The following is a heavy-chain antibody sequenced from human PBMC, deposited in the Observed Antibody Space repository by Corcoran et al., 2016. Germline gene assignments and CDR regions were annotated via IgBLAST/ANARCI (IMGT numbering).Heavy chain of an antibody. CDR3: ARRWFGIVDTVDV. CDR2: ISPGASNV. Sequence: EVHLVQSGAEVKKPGESLKISCKGSGFDFRNSWIGWVRQMPGKGLEWMGIISPGASNVLYSTSLQGRVTISADRSISTVYLQWSSLEASDTATYYWARRWFGIVDTVDVWGQGTTVTVSS. J-gene: IGHJ6*01. CDR1: GFDFRNSW. D-gene: IGHD2-15*01. V-gene: IGHV5-51*01.